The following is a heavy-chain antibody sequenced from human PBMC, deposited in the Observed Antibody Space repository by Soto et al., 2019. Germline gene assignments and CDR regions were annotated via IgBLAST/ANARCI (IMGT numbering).Heavy chain of an antibody. Sequence: VASVKVSCKASGGTFSSYAISWVRQAPGQGLEWMGGIIPIFGTANYAQKFQGRVTITADESTSTAYMELSSLRSEDTAVYYCASQLYSYGYNWFDPWGQGTLVTVSS. CDR3: ASQLYSYGYNWFDP. CDR1: GGTFSSYA. J-gene: IGHJ5*02. CDR2: IIPIFGTA. D-gene: IGHD5-18*01. V-gene: IGHV1-69*13.